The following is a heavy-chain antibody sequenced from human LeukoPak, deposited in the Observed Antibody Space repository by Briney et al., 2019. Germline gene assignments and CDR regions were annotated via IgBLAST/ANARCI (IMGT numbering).Heavy chain of an antibody. Sequence: SETLSLTCTVSGGSISSYYWSWIRQPPGKGLEWIGYIYYSGSTNYNPSLKSRVTISVDTSKNQFSLKLSSVTAADTAVYYCARVRTGDYRTFNWGQGTLVTVSS. CDR1: GGSISSYY. D-gene: IGHD4-17*01. J-gene: IGHJ4*02. CDR2: IYYSGST. V-gene: IGHV4-59*12. CDR3: ARVRTGDYRTFN.